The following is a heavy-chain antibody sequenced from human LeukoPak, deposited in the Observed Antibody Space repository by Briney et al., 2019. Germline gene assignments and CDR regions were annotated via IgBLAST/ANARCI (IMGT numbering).Heavy chain of an antibody. J-gene: IGHJ4*02. D-gene: IGHD1-20*01. CDR1: GGSISSYY. Sequence: SETLSLTCTVSGGSISSYYWSWIRQPPGKGLEWIGYIYYSGSTNYNPSLKSQVTISVGTSKNQFSLKLSSVTAADTAVYYCARSTDNWNAHLDYWGQGTLVTVSS. CDR2: IYYSGST. V-gene: IGHV4-59*01. CDR3: ARSTDNWNAHLDY.